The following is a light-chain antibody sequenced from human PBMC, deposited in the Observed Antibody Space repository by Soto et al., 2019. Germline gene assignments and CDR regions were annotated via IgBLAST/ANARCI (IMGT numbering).Light chain of an antibody. V-gene: IGKV1-5*01. Sequence: DIQMTQSPSTLSASVGDRVTITCRASQNINNWLAWFQQKPGEAPKLLIYDASTLESGVPSRFSGSGSGTEFTLTISSLQPDDFATYYCQQLNSYPRTFGQGTKVDIK. J-gene: IGKJ1*01. CDR2: DAS. CDR1: QNINNW. CDR3: QQLNSYPRT.